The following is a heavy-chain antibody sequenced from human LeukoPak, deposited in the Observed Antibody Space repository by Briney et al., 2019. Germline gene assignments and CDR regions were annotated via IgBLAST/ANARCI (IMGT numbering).Heavy chain of an antibody. CDR3: AKSEVYNSNWSRRPFDY. CDR2: ISGGGGST. V-gene: IGHV3-23*01. CDR1: GFIFNNYA. Sequence: QPGGSLRLSCAGSGFIFNNYAMTWVRQAPGKGLEWVSVISGGGGSTYYADSVKGRFTISRDNSKNTLYLQMNSLRAEDTAIYYCAKSEVYNSNWSRRPFDYWGQGTLVTVSS. J-gene: IGHJ4*02. D-gene: IGHD4-11*01.